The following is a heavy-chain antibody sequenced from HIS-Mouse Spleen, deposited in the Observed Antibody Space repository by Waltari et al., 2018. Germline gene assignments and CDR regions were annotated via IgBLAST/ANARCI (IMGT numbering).Heavy chain of an antibody. CDR1: GFTFSSYC. CDR2: IKQDGSEK. V-gene: IGHV3-7*01. D-gene: IGHD3-3*01. Sequence: EVQLVESGGGWVQPGGSLRLSCAASGFTFSSYCMSWVRQAPGKGLEWVANIKQDGSEKYYVDSVKGRFTISRDNAKNSLYLQMNSLRAEDTAVYYCARDRGYYDLSDFDYWGQGTLVTVSS. CDR3: ARDRGYYDLSDFDY. J-gene: IGHJ4*02.